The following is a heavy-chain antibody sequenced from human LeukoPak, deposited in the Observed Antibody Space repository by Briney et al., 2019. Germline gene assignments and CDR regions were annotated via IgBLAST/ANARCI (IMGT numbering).Heavy chain of an antibody. CDR1: GFTFSNDG. D-gene: IGHD2-8*01. J-gene: IGHJ4*02. Sequence: GGSLRLSCAASGFTFSNDGMSWVRQAPGKRPEWISYINSRSSDIHYADSVKGRFTISRDNSKNPLFLQMNSLRAEDTAVYYCAKDRVCTNGVCYFDYWGQGTLVTVSS. CDR3: AKDRVCTNGVCYFDY. CDR2: INSRSSDI. V-gene: IGHV3-21*05.